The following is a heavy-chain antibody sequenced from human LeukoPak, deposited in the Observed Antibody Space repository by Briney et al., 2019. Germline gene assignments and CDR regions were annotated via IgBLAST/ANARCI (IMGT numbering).Heavy chain of an antibody. D-gene: IGHD4-11*01. V-gene: IGHV4-34*01. Sequence: SETLSLTCAVYGGSFSGYYWSWIRQPPGKGLEWIGEINHSGSTNYNPSLKSRVTISVDTSKNQFSLKLSSVTAADTAVYYCARLLLSEDLQWRPHYYFDYWGQGTLVTVSS. CDR2: INHSGST. CDR3: ARLLLSEDLQWRPHYYFDY. CDR1: GGSFSGYY. J-gene: IGHJ4*02.